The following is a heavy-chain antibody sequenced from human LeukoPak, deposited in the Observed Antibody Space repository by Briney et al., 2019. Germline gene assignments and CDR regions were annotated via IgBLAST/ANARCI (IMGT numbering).Heavy chain of an antibody. J-gene: IGHJ4*02. CDR3: ARAGDWNDLVY. D-gene: IGHD1-1*01. CDR1: GGSINNYY. V-gene: IGHV4-59*01. CDR2: IYYTGST. Sequence: SETLSLTCTVSGGSINNYYWTWIRQPPGKGLEWIGYIYYTGSTNYNPSLKSRVTISVDTSENQFSLKLNSVTAADTAVYYCARAGDWNDLVYWGQGTLVTVSS.